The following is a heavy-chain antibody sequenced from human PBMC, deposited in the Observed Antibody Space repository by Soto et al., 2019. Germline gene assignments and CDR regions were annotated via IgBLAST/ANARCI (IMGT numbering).Heavy chain of an antibody. V-gene: IGHV3-30-3*01. CDR2: ISYDGSNK. Sequence: QVQLVESGGGVVQPGRSLRLSCAASGFTFSSYAMHWVRQAPGKGLEGVAVISYDGSNKYYADSVKGRFTISRDNSKNTLYLQINSLRAEATAVYYCARPLWRDDYNWGYFDLWGRGTLVTVSS. CDR3: ARPLWRDDYNWGYFDL. J-gene: IGHJ2*01. CDR1: GFTFSSYA. D-gene: IGHD4-4*01.